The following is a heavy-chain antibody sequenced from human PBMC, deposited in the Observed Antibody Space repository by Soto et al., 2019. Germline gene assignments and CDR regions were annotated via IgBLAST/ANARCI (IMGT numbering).Heavy chain of an antibody. CDR2: INAGNGNT. CDR3: ARVCRSGAFDY. J-gene: IGHJ4*02. CDR1: GYTFTSYA. Sequence: ASVKVSCKASGYTFTSYAMHWVRQAPGQRLEWMGWINAGNGNTEYSQKFQGRVTITRDTSASTAYMELSSLRSEDTAVYYCARVCRSGAFDYWSQGTLVTVSS. D-gene: IGHD2-15*01. V-gene: IGHV1-3*01.